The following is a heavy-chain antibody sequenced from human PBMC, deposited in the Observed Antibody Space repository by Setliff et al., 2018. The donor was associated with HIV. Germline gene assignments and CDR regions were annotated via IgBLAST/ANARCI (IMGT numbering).Heavy chain of an antibody. V-gene: IGHV3-48*03. D-gene: IGHD6-6*01. J-gene: IGHJ4*02. Sequence: GGSLRLSCTASGFTFSDYEMNWVRQAPGKGLEWVSYISSSGNTVYYADSVKGRFSISRDNAKNTLYLQMNGLRGDDTAVYYCAMFSSSSGWGQGTQVTVSS. CDR3: AMFSSSSG. CDR2: ISSSGNTV. CDR1: GFTFSDYE.